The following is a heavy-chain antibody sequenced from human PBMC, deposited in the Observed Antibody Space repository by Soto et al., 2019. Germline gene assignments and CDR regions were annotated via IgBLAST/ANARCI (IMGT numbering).Heavy chain of an antibody. D-gene: IGHD3-22*01. V-gene: IGHV1-69*12. CDR3: ASDYYDSSGTPLLYYYGMDV. CDR1: GGTFSSYA. CDR2: IIPIFGTA. J-gene: IGHJ6*02. Sequence: QVQLVQSGAEVKKPGSSVKVSCKASGGTFSSYAISWVRQAPGQGLEWMGGIIPIFGTANYAQKLQGRVTITADEYTSTAYMELSSLRSEDTVVYYCASDYYDSSGTPLLYYYGMDVWGQGTTVTVSS.